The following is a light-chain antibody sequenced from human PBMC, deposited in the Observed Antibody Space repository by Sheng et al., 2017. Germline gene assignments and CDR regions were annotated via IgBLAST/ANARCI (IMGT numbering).Light chain of an antibody. CDR3: QQYYDVPYT. CDR2: GAS. Sequence: EIVMTQSPATLSVSPGERATLSCRASQSVGNNLAWYQQRPGQSPRVLIYGASTRATGVPERFSGSGSGADFTLTISSLQAEDVAIYYCQQYYDVPYTFGQGTKLEI. V-gene: IGKV3D-15*01. CDR1: QSVGNN. J-gene: IGKJ2*01.